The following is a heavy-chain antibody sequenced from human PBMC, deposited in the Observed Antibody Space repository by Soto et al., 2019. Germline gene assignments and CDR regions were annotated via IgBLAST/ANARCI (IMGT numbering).Heavy chain of an antibody. J-gene: IGHJ4*02. CDR1: SCSISSHY. D-gene: IGHD4-17*01. CDR2: IYYSGST. V-gene: IGHV4-59*11. CDR3: TRTLYDYTDSSLAY. Sequence: SETLSLTCTFSSCSISSHYWSWIRQSPGKGLEWIGFIYYSGSTNYNPSLKSRVTISVDRSKNQFSLKLRSVTAADTAMYYCTRTLYDYTDSSLAYWGQGVPVTVSS.